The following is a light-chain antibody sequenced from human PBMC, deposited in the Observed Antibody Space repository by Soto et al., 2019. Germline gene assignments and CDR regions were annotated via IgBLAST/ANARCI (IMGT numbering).Light chain of an antibody. J-gene: IGKJ1*01. CDR1: QSVSSD. CDR3: QQYNNWPPWT. Sequence: EIVMTQSAANLAVSPGERGSLXCRASQSVSSDLGWYQQKTGKAPRLLISGASTRATGIQARLSGSGSGREFTLTISSLQSEDFAVYYCQQYNNWPPWTFGQGTKVDIK. CDR2: GAS. V-gene: IGKV3-15*01.